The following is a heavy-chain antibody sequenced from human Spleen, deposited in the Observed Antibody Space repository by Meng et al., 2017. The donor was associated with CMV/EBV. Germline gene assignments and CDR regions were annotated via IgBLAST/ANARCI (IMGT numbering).Heavy chain of an antibody. D-gene: IGHD2/OR15-2a*01. Sequence: GGSLRLSCAASGFTFSNYGMHWVRQAPGKGLEWVTFIQDDGSSKYYVDSVTGRFTISRDKSKNTLYLQMDSLRVEDTAVYSCARQYLSYYFDYWGQGTLVTVSS. CDR1: GFTFSNYG. CDR3: ARQYLSYYFDY. CDR2: IQDDGSSK. J-gene: IGHJ4*02. V-gene: IGHV3-30*02.